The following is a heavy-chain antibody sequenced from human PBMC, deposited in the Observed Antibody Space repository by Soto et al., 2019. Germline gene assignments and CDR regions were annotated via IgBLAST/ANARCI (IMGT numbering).Heavy chain of an antibody. CDR2: TYYRSKWYN. V-gene: IGHV6-1*01. CDR3: ARDPWGWQQLVTGAFDI. Sequence: SQTLSLTCAISGDSVSSNSAAWNWIRQSPSRGLEWLGRTYYRSKWYNDYAVSVKSRITINPDTSKNQFPLQLNSVTPEDTAVYYCARDPWGWQQLVTGAFDIWGQGTMVTVSS. CDR1: GDSVSSNSAA. D-gene: IGHD6-13*01. J-gene: IGHJ3*02.